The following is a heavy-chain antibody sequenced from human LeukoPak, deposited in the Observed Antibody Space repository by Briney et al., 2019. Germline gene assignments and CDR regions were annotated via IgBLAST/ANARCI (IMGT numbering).Heavy chain of an antibody. CDR3: ARVASGYDVFDI. CDR1: GGSISTYY. V-gene: IGHV4-59*01. D-gene: IGHD3-3*01. CDR2: IYYSGST. J-gene: IGHJ3*02. Sequence: SETLSLTCTVSGGSISTYYWSWIRQPPGKGLEWIGYIYYSGSTNYNPSLKSRVTISVDTSKNQFSLKLSTVTAADTAVFYCARVASGYDVFDIWGQGTMVTVSS.